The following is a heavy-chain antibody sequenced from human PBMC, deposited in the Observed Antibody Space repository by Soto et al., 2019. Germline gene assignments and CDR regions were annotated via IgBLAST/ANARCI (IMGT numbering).Heavy chain of an antibody. D-gene: IGHD6-19*01. CDR1: GYTFTSYD. Sequence: GASVKVSCKASGYTFTSYDVNWVRLAPGQGFEWMGWMNPNSGNTGYAQKFQGWVTMTRDTSISTAYMELSRLRSDDTAVYYCARDRSGWLDYWGQGTLVTAPQ. J-gene: IGHJ4*02. CDR2: MNPNSGNT. CDR3: ARDRSGWLDY. V-gene: IGHV1-8*01.